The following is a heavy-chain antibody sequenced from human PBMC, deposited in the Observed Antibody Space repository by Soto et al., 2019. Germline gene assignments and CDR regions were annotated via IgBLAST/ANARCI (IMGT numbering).Heavy chain of an antibody. CDR3: ARMTGGNSYWFDP. D-gene: IGHD2-21*02. CDR1: GGSISSYY. Sequence: SETLSLTSTVSGGSISSYYWSWIRQPPGKGLEWIGYIYYSGSTNYNPSLKSRVTISVDTSKNQFSLKLSSVTAADTAVYYCARMTGGNSYWFDPWGQGTLVTVSS. V-gene: IGHV4-59*08. CDR2: IYYSGST. J-gene: IGHJ5*02.